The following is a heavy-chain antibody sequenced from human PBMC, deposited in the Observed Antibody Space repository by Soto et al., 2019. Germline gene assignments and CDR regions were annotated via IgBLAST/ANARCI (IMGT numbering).Heavy chain of an antibody. CDR3: ARGYYYYYIDV. CDR1: DGSINSDY. J-gene: IGHJ6*03. V-gene: IGHV4-59*01. CDR2: IFYTGST. Sequence: QVRLQESGPGLVKPSETLSLTCTVSDGSINSDYWSWIRQPPGKGLEWIGYIFYTGSTNYNPSLKSRVTISLDKSKNHFSLKPTSVTAADTAVYYCARGYYYYYIDVWGRGTTVTVSS.